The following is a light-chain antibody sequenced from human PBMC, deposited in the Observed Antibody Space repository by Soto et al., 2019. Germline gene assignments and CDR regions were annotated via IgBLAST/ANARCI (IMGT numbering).Light chain of an antibody. CDR3: QHYNTYSFT. Sequence: DIQMTQSPSTLSASVGDRVTITCRASQSVSIWLAWYQQKPGKAPKLLIYKASSLESGVPSRFSGSGSGTEFTLTISSLQPDDFATYYCQHYNTYSFTFGPGTKVDIK. V-gene: IGKV1-5*03. CDR2: KAS. CDR1: QSVSIW. J-gene: IGKJ3*01.